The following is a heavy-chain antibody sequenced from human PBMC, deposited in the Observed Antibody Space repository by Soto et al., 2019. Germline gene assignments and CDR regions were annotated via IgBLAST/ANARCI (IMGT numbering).Heavy chain of an antibody. V-gene: IGHV1-3*01. CDR2: INAGNGNT. CDR3: AGDIDSRNYYYYGMDV. D-gene: IGHD1-26*01. Sequence: ASVKVSCKASGYTFTSYAMRWVRQAPGQRLEWMGWINAGNGNTKYSQKFQGRVTITRDTSASTAYMELSSLRSEDTAVYYCAGDIDSRNYYYYGMDVWGQGTTVTVSS. CDR1: GYTFTSYA. J-gene: IGHJ6*02.